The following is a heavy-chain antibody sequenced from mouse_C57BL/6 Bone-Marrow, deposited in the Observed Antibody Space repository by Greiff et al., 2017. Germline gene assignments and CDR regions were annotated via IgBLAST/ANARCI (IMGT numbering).Heavy chain of an antibody. CDR2: IRLKSDNYAT. V-gene: IGHV6-3*01. Sequence: DVKLQESGGGLVQPGGSMKLSCVASGFTFSNYWMNWVRQSPEKGLEWVAQIRLKSDNYATHYAESVKGRFTISSDDSKSSVYLQMNNLRAEDTGIYYCTPMDYWGQGTSVTVSS. CDR3: TPMDY. CDR1: GFTFSNYW. J-gene: IGHJ4*01.